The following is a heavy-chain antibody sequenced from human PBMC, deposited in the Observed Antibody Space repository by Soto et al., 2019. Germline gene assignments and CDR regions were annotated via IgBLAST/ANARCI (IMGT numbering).Heavy chain of an antibody. CDR2: ISGSGGST. V-gene: IGHV3-23*01. CDR1: GFTFSSYA. Sequence: EVQLLESGGGLVQPGGSLRLSCAASGFTFSSYAMSWVRQAPGKGLEWVSAISGSGGSTYYADSVKGRFTISRDNSKNTLYLQMNSLRAEETAVYYCAKDDSGDYDFWSGGFDIWGQCTMVTVSS. D-gene: IGHD3-3*01. CDR3: AKDDSGDYDFWSGGFDI. J-gene: IGHJ3*02.